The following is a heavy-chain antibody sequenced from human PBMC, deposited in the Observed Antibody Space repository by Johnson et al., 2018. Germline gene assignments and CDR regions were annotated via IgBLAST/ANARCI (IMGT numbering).Heavy chain of an antibody. Sequence: VQLQESGGGVVQPGRSLRLSCAASGFTFSSYAMHWVRQAPGKGLEWVGRIRSKANNYATAYAASVKGRSTVSGEDSKNTAYLQINSLKTEDKAVNYCTSDPDLSSGGGDDAFDIWGQGTMVTVSS. J-gene: IGHJ3*02. D-gene: IGHD2-15*01. CDR1: GFTFSSYA. CDR2: IRSKANNYAT. CDR3: TSDPDLSSGGGDDAFDI. V-gene: IGHV3-73*02.